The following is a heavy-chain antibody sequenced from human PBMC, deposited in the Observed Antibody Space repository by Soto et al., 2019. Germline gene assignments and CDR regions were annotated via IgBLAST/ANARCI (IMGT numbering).Heavy chain of an antibody. CDR2: IYPGDYDT. J-gene: IGHJ4*02. CDR3: ARSPTSISNPYRSDY. V-gene: IGHV5-51*01. Sequence: GESLKISCKGSGYSFSTYWIAWVRQMPGQGLEWMGIIYPGDYDTRYSPSFQGQVTISVDKSISTAYLQWSSLKASDTAMYYCARSPTSISNPYRSDYWGQGTLVTVSS. D-gene: IGHD3-16*02. CDR1: GYSFSTYW.